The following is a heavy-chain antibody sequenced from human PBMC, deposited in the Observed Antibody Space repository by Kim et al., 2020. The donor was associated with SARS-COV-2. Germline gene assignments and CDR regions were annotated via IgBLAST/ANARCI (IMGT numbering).Heavy chain of an antibody. CDR1: GGTFSSYA. V-gene: IGHV1-69*04. CDR2: IIPILGIA. Sequence: SVKVSCKASGGTFSSYAISWVRQAPGQGLEWMGRIIPILGIANYAQKFQGRIPITADKSTSTAYMELSIPRSEDTAVFYCARTMVRGVISLFSMDVCGQ. J-gene: IGHJ6*02. CDR3: ARTMVRGVISLFSMDV. D-gene: IGHD3-10*01.